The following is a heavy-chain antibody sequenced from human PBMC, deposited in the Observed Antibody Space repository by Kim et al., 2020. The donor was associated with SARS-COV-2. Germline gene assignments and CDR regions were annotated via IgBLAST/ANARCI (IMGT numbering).Heavy chain of an antibody. CDR2: IYYSGST. D-gene: IGHD1-26*01. V-gene: IGHV4-61*01. J-gene: IGHJ4*02. CDR3: AAGGGSYQWGY. Sequence: SETLSLTCTVSGGSVSSGSYYWSWIRQPPGKGLEWIGYIYYSGSTNYNPSLKSRVTISVDTSKNQFSLKLSSVTAADTAVYYCAAGGGSYQWGYWGQGTLVTVSS. CDR1: GGSVSSGSYY.